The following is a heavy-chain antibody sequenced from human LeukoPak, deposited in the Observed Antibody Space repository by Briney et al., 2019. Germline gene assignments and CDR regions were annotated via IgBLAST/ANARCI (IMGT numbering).Heavy chain of an antibody. CDR3: ARESSSTGYYYYYYMDV. CDR2: TYYSGST. CDR1: GGSISSHY. J-gene: IGHJ6*03. D-gene: IGHD6-6*01. Sequence: SETLSLTCTVSGGSISSHYWSWIRQPPGKGLEGIGNTYYSGSTNYNPSLKSRVTISVDTSKNQFSLKLSSVTAADTAVYYCARESSSTGYYYYYYMDVWGKGTTVTVSS. V-gene: IGHV4-59*11.